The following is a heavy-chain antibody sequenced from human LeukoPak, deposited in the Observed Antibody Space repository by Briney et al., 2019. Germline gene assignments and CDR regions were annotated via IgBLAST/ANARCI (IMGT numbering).Heavy chain of an antibody. CDR1: GGSISSSIYY. J-gene: IGHJ4*02. Sequence: PSETLSLTCTVSGGSISSSIYYWGWIRHSPGKGLEWIGSIYHSGSTYYNPSLKSRFTISIATSKNHFSLKLSSMTAADTVVYYCARVSFNGRNDYWGQGTLVTVSS. CDR2: IYHSGST. CDR3: ARVSFNGRNDY. V-gene: IGHV4-39*02.